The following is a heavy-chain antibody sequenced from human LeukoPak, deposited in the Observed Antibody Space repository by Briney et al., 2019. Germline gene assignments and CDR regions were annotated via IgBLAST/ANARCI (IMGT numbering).Heavy chain of an antibody. V-gene: IGHV3-30-3*01. Sequence: PGRSLRLSCAASGFTFSSYAMHWVRQAPGKGLEWVAVISYDGSNKYYADSVKGRFTISRDNSKNTLYLQMNSLRAEDTAVYYCARAVCLGRRCYRIPTYYFDYWGQGTLVTVSS. CDR3: ARAVCLGRRCYRIPTYYFDY. CDR2: ISYDGSNK. J-gene: IGHJ4*02. D-gene: IGHD3-16*01. CDR1: GFTFSSYA.